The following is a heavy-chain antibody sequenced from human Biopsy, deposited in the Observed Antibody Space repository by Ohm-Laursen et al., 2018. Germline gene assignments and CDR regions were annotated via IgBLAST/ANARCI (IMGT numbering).Heavy chain of an antibody. CDR3: AKDVRVKVQLDGMDV. J-gene: IGHJ6*02. V-gene: IGHV3-9*01. D-gene: IGHD1-1*01. CDR1: GFTFDDYA. Sequence: SLRLSCSASGFTFDDYAMHWVRQAPGKGLEWVSGISWHSGSRGYADSVKGRFTISRDNAKKLLYLQMNSLRAEDTALYYCAKDVRVKVQLDGMDVWGQGTTVTVSS. CDR2: ISWHSGSR.